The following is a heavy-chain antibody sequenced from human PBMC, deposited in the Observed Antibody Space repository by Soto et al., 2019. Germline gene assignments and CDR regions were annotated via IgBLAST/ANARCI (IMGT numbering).Heavy chain of an antibody. D-gene: IGHD1-26*01. V-gene: IGHV3-66*01. CDR1: GGSISSYY. J-gene: IGHJ6*02. CDR3: ARDFVVGGPTINYYYGMDV. CDR2: IYSAGNT. Sequence: PSETLSLTCTVSGGSISSYYWSWIRQPPGKGLEWISIIYSAGNTYYADSVKGRFTISRDNSKNTLYLQMNSLGAEDTAVYYCARDFVVGGPTINYYYGMDVWGQGTTVTVSS.